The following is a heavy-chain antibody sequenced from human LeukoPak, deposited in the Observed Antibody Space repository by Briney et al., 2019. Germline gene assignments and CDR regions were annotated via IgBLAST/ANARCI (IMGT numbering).Heavy chain of an antibody. V-gene: IGHV3-49*03. CDR2: IRSKAYGGTT. J-gene: IGHJ3*02. CDR1: GFTFGDYA. CDR3: AREKYEYVWGSFRPWAFDI. Sequence: GGSLRLSCTASGFTFGDYAMSWFRRAPGKGLEWVSFIRSKAYGGTTEYAASVKGRFTISRDDSKSIAYLQMKSLRVEDTAVYYCAREKYEYVWGSFRPWAFDIWGQGTMVTVSS. D-gene: IGHD3-16*02.